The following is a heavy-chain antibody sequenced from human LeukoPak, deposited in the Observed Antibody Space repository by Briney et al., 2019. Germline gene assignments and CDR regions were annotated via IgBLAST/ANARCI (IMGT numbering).Heavy chain of an antibody. CDR2: INHSGST. J-gene: IGHJ5*02. CDR3: ARGRGVYNWNYDRWFDP. D-gene: IGHD1-7*01. V-gene: IGHV4-34*01. CDR1: GGSFSGYY. Sequence: SETLSLTCAVYGGSFSGYYWSWIRQPPGKGLEWIGEINHSGSTNYNPSLKSRVTISVDTSKNQFSLKLSSVTAADTAVYYCARGRGVYNWNYDRWFDPWGQETLVTVSS.